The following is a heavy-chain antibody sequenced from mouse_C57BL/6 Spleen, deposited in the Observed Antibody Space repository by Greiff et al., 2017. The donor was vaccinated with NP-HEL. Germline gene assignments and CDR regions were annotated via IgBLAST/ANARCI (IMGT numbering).Heavy chain of an antibody. V-gene: IGHV1-64*01. Sequence: QVQLKQSGAELVKPGASVKLSCKASGYTFTSYWMHWVKQRPGQGLEWIGMIHPNSGSTNYNEKFKSKATLTVDKSSSTAYMQLSSLTSEDSAVYYCARPFYYGNYYAMDYWGQGTSVTVSS. D-gene: IGHD2-1*01. CDR3: ARPFYYGNYYAMDY. CDR2: IHPNSGST. J-gene: IGHJ4*01. CDR1: GYTFTSYW.